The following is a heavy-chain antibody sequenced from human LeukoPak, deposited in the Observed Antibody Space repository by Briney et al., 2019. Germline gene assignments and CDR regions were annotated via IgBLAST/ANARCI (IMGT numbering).Heavy chain of an antibody. CDR1: GFTFSAYA. CDR2: ISSTGDYI. J-gene: IGHJ4*02. CDR3: ARWTYHYAV. D-gene: IGHD3-16*01. Sequence: GGSLRLSCAASGFTFSAYAMNWVRQAPEKGLEWVSAISSTGDYIFYADSVKGRFTISRDNSKNTLYLQMNSLRAEDTGVYYCARWTYHYAVWGQGTLVTVSS. V-gene: IGHV3-23*01.